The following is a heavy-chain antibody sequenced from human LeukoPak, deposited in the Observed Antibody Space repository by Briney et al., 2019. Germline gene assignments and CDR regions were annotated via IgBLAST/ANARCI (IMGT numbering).Heavy chain of an antibody. Sequence: GGSLRLSCAASGFTFSSYAMSWVRQAPGKGLEWVSVISGSGRSTYYADSVKGRFTISRDKSKNSLYLQMNSLRVEDTAIYYCAKSIVNSGTYIPFDYWGQGTLVTVSS. CDR2: ISGSGRST. V-gene: IGHV3-23*01. CDR3: AKSIVNSGTYIPFDY. D-gene: IGHD1-26*01. J-gene: IGHJ4*02. CDR1: GFTFSSYA.